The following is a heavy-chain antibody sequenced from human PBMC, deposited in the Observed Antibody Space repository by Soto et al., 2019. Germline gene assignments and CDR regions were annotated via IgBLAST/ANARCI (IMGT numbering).Heavy chain of an antibody. Sequence: QVQLVESGGGLVSPGGSLRLSCAASGFIFSDYYMSWIRQAPGKGLEWISYISSSGSTIYYAGSVKGRFTISRDNAKNSLFLEMNGLRAEDTAIYYCARDRGYCTSTSCYEYFDYWRQGTLVTVSS. D-gene: IGHD2-2*01. CDR1: GFIFSDYY. J-gene: IGHJ4*02. CDR2: ISSSGSTI. CDR3: ARDRGYCTSTSCYEYFDY. V-gene: IGHV3-11*01.